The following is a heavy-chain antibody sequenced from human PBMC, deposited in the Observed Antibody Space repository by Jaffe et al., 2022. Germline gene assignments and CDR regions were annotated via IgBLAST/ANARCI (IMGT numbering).Heavy chain of an antibody. D-gene: IGHD3-9*01. CDR2: IYHSGST. Sequence: QVQLQESGPGLVKPSETLSLTCTVSDYSISSGYYWGWIRQPPGKGLEWIGTIYHSGSTYYNPSLKSRVTISVDTSKNQFSLKLSSVTAADTAVYYCARHGTRNILTGYPLGYWGRGTLVTVSS. CDR3: ARHGTRNILTGYPLGY. J-gene: IGHJ4*02. V-gene: IGHV4-38-2*02. CDR1: DYSISSGYY.